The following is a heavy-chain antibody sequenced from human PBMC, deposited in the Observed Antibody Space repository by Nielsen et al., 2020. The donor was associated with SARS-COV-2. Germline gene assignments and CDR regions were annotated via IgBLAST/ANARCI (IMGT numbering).Heavy chain of an antibody. Sequence: ASVKVSCKASGYTFTGYYMHWVRQAPGQGLEWMGRINPNSGGTNYAQKLQGRVTMTTDTSTSTAYMELRSLRSDDTAVYYCARDQISSTSFDNWFDPWGQGTLVTVSS. CDR2: INPNSGGT. CDR3: ARDQISSTSFDNWFDP. V-gene: IGHV1-2*06. CDR1: GYTFTGYY. J-gene: IGHJ5*02. D-gene: IGHD2-2*01.